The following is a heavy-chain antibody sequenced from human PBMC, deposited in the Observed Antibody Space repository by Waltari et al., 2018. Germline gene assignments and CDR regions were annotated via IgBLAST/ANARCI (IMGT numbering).Heavy chain of an antibody. J-gene: IGHJ5*02. CDR2: IYYSGST. CDR1: GGSINTSSFY. Sequence: QLQLQESGPGLVKPSETLSLTCTVSGGSINTSSFYWGWIRQPPGKGLEWVGSIYYSGSTDYNPPLKSRVTMSVDTSKNRFSLKLSSVTAADTAVYYCARRSKSYDSGNIWFDPWGQGTLVTVSS. D-gene: IGHD3-10*01. V-gene: IGHV4-39*01. CDR3: ARRSKSYDSGNIWFDP.